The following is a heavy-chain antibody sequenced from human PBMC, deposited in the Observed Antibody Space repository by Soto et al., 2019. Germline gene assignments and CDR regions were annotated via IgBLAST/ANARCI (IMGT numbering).Heavy chain of an antibody. CDR1: GFTFSNDW. CDR3: IKVLTRGVGVPRFYFDS. D-gene: IGHD3-9*01. Sequence: LRLSCAASGFTFSNDWMHWVRQAPGKGLEWVSRINADGGSTHYADSVRGRFTISRDNAKNTLFLQLNSLRVEDTAIYYCIKVLTRGVGVPRFYFDSWGQGTLVTVSS. J-gene: IGHJ4*02. CDR2: INADGGST. V-gene: IGHV3-74*01.